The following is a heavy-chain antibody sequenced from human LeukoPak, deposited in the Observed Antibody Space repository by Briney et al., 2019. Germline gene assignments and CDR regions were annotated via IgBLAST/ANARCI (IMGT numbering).Heavy chain of an antibody. CDR3: ARDAPAFSETASFDY. CDR1: GGTFSSYA. J-gene: IGHJ4*02. V-gene: IGHV1-69*04. Sequence: SVKVSCKASGGTFSSYAISWVRQAPGQGLERMGRIIPILGIANYAQKFQGRVTITADKSTSTAYMELSSLRSEDTAVYYCARDAPAFSETASFDYWGQGTLVTVSS. D-gene: IGHD2/OR15-2a*01. CDR2: IIPILGIA.